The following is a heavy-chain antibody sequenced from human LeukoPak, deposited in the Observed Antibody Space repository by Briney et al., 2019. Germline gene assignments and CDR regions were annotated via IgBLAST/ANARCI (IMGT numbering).Heavy chain of an antibody. D-gene: IGHD2-2*01. V-gene: IGHV4-34*01. CDR1: GGSFSGYY. CDR2: INHSGST. J-gene: IGHJ5*02. CDR3: ARGGVVVVPAAITPWFDH. Sequence: PSETLSLTCAVYGGSFSGYYWSWIRQPPGKGLEWIGEINHSGSTNYNPSLKSRVTISVDTSKNQFSLKLSSVTAADTAVYYCARGGVVVVPAAITPWFDHWGQGTLVTVSS.